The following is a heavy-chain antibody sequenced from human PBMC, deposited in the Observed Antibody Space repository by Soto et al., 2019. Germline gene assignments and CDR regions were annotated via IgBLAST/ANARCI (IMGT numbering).Heavy chain of an antibody. D-gene: IGHD4-17*01. Sequence: PSETLSLTCTVSGGSIRSGDYYWSWIRQPPGKGLEWIGYIYYSGGTYYNPSLKSRVTISVDTSKNQFSLKLSSVTAADTAVYYCATSTVTTATFDYWGQGTLVTVSS. V-gene: IGHV4-30-4*01. CDR1: GGSIRSGDYY. CDR3: ATSTVTTATFDY. J-gene: IGHJ4*02. CDR2: IYYSGGT.